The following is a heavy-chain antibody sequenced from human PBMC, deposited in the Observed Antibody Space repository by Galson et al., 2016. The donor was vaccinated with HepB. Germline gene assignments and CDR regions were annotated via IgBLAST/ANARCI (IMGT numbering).Heavy chain of an antibody. D-gene: IGHD2-15*01. CDR1: GASINNSQW. V-gene: IGHV4-4*02. J-gene: IGHJ4*02. CDR3: AELLYSFSLGGH. CDR2: IYHNGRT. Sequence: ETLSLTCAVSGASINNSQWWTWVRQPPGKGLEWIGEIYHNGRTNYNPSLKSRVNISVDKSKNQLYLNLRSVTAADTAVYYCAELLYSFSLGGHWGQGTLVTVSS.